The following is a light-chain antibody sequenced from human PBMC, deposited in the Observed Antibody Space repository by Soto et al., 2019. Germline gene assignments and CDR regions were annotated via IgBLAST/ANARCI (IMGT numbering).Light chain of an antibody. J-gene: IGLJ3*02. Sequence: QSALTQPPSASGSPGQSVTISCTGTSSDVGGYNYVSWYQQHPGKAPKLMIYEVSKRPSGVPDRFSGSKSGNTASLTVSGLQPGDDADYYCSSYAGSNNLGVFGGGTKLTVL. CDR3: SSYAGSNNLGV. CDR1: SSDVGGYNY. V-gene: IGLV2-8*01. CDR2: EVS.